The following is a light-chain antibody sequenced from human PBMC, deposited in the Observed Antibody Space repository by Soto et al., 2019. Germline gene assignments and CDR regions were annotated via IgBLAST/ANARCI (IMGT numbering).Light chain of an antibody. CDR3: SSFSSSSTPYV. J-gene: IGLJ1*01. CDR2: EVN. Sequence: QSVLTQPASVSGSPGQSITISCTGTSTDVGGYKYVSWYQQHPGTAPKLMIFEVNGRPSGVSDRFSGSKSGNTASLTISGLQPADEADYYCSSFSSSSTPYVFGTGTKVTV. CDR1: STDVGGYKY. V-gene: IGLV2-14*01.